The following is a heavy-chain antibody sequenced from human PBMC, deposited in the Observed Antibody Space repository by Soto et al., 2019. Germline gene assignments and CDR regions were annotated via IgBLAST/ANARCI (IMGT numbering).Heavy chain of an antibody. J-gene: IGHJ4*02. CDR3: ARASSSSSAADY. D-gene: IGHD6-6*01. Sequence: QVQLQESGPGLVKASQTLSLICSVSGESISSGGYYWSWIRHHPGKGLEWIGYIYDSESAYYNPSLKSRVTISMDTSKNHFAMKLSSVTAVDTAVYYCARASSSSSAADYWGQGTLITVSS. V-gene: IGHV4-31*03. CDR1: GESISSGGYY. CDR2: IYDSESA.